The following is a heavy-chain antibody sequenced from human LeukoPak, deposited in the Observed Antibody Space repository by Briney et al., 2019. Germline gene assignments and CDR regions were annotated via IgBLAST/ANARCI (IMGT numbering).Heavy chain of an antibody. CDR2: IKQGGSEI. CDR1: GFTLSDYW. J-gene: IGHJ5*02. V-gene: IGHV3-7*04. CDR3: GGGEGYFIQS. Sequence: GGSLRLSCAAPGFTLSDYWMTWVRQAPGKGLEWVANIKQGGSEIRYVDSVKGRFTISRDNAKNSLYLEMSSLRAEDTVVYYCGGGEGYFIQSWGQGTLVTVSS. D-gene: IGHD3-22*01.